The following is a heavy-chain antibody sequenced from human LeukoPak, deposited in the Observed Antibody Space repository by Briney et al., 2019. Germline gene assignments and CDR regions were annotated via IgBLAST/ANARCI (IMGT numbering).Heavy chain of an antibody. CDR3: ARARVYGSGSYYYYYYMDV. CDR2: INHSGST. CDR1: GGSISSSSYY. V-gene: IGHV4-39*07. J-gene: IGHJ6*03. D-gene: IGHD3-10*01. Sequence: KTSETLSLTCTVSGGSISSSSYYWSWIRQPPGKGLEWIGEINHSGSTNYNPSLKSRVTISVDTSKNQFSLKLSSVTAADTAVSYCARARVYGSGSYYYYYYMDVWGKGPRSPSP.